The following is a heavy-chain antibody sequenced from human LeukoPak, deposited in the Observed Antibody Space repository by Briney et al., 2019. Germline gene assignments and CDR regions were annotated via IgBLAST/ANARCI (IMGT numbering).Heavy chain of an antibody. J-gene: IGHJ4*02. Sequence: GSLRLSCAASGFTFSSYEMNWIRQPPGKGLGWIGSIYYSGSTYYNPSLKSRVTISVDTSKNQFSLKLSSVTAADTAVYYCARHRKYSSSWSDGYFDYWGQGTLVTVSS. CDR2: IYYSGST. V-gene: IGHV4-39*01. CDR3: ARHRKYSSSWSDGYFDY. CDR1: GFTFSSYE. D-gene: IGHD6-13*01.